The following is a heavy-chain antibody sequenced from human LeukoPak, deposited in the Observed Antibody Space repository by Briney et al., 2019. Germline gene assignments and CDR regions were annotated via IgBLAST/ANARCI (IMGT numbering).Heavy chain of an antibody. D-gene: IGHD6-13*01. CDR1: GYTFTSND. CDR2: MNRNDGNT. Sequence: ASVRLSCKASGYTFTSNDINWVRQATGQGLEWMGWMNRNDGNTGYAQKFQGRVAMTRNTSISTAYMELSSLRSEDTAVYYCARGTVCGSGGKCSGSWYYDYWGQGTLVTVSS. J-gene: IGHJ4*02. CDR3: ARGTVCGSGGKCSGSWYYDY. V-gene: IGHV1-8*01.